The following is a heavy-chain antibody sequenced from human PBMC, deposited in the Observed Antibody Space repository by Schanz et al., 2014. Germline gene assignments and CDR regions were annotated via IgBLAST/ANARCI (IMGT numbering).Heavy chain of an antibody. CDR1: GFAVDNYY. CDR3: VSVYDSSGYVSFNY. Sequence: QVQLVESGGGLVQPGGSLRLSCAASGFAVDNYYMSCVRQAPGKGLEWISYITYNGGTIYYADSVKGRFTISRDNAKNSLYLQMNSLRAEDTAVYYCVSVYDSSGYVSFNYWGQGTLVTVSS. CDR2: ITYNGGTI. J-gene: IGHJ4*02. V-gene: IGHV3-11*04. D-gene: IGHD3-22*01.